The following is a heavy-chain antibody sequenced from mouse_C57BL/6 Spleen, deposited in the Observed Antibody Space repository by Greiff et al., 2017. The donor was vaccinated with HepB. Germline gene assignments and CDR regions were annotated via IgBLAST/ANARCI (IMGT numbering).Heavy chain of an antibody. CDR3: ARLRRNWYYFGY. Sequence: DVQLVESGGGLVKPGGSLKLSCAASGFTFSDYGMHWVRQAPAKGLDWVAYISRGSSTIYYADTVKGRITIARDNAKNTLFLQMTSLGSEDTAMYYCARLRRNWYYFGYWGQGTTLTVSS. D-gene: IGHD4-1*01. CDR2: ISRGSSTI. V-gene: IGHV5-17*01. CDR1: GFTFSDYG. J-gene: IGHJ2*01.